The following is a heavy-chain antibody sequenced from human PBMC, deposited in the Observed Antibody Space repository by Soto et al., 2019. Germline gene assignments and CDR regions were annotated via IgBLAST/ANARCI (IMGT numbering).Heavy chain of an antibody. Sequence: SETLSLTCTVSGGSISSYYWSWIRQPPGKGLEWIGYIYYSGSTNYNPSLKSRVTISVDTSKNQFSLKLSSVTAADTAVYYCAGDQNDILTGYVHWFDPWGQGTLVTVSS. V-gene: IGHV4-59*01. J-gene: IGHJ5*02. CDR2: IYYSGST. D-gene: IGHD3-9*01. CDR3: AGDQNDILTGYVHWFDP. CDR1: GGSISSYY.